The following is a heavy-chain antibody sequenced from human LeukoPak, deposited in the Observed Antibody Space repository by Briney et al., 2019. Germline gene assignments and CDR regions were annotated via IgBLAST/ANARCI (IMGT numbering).Heavy chain of an antibody. J-gene: IGHJ5*02. CDR2: INPNSGGT. CDR3: ARDAGVVVAATYWFDP. V-gene: IGHV1-2*02. D-gene: IGHD2-15*01. Sequence: RASVKVSCKAFGYTFTGYYMHWVRQAPGQGLEWMGWINPNSGGTNYAQKFQGRVTMTRDTSISTAYMELSRLRSDDTAVYYCARDAGVVVAATYWFDPWGQGTLVTVSS. CDR1: GYTFTGYY.